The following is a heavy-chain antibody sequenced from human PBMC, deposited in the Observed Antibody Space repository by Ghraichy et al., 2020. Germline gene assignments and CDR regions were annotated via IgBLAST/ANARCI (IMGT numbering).Heavy chain of an antibody. J-gene: IGHJ3*01. CDR1: GGSITYSTYF. CDR2: IHHSGTT. Sequence: SETLSLTCSVSGGSITYSTYFWGWVRQPPRKGLEWVGTIHHSGTTYYNPSLKSRVTISADTSKNQFSLKLNSVTAADTAVYYCARHRIRDGVLSHVFDVWGQGTMVTVSS. CDR3: ARHRIRDGVLSHVFDV. V-gene: IGHV4-39*01. D-gene: IGHD4-17*01.